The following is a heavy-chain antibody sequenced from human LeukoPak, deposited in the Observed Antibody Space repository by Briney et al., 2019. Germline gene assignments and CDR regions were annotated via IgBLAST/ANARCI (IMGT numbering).Heavy chain of an antibody. Sequence: GGSLRLSCAASGFTFSDYYMSWIRQAPGKGLEWVSYISSSGSTIHYADSVKGRFTISRDNAKNSLYLQMNSLRAGDTAVYYCARDGYDYVWGSYRYTDPLDYWGQGTLVTVSS. CDR3: ARDGYDYVWGSYRYTDPLDY. CDR1: GFTFSDYY. V-gene: IGHV3-11*01. J-gene: IGHJ4*02. D-gene: IGHD3-16*02. CDR2: ISSSGSTI.